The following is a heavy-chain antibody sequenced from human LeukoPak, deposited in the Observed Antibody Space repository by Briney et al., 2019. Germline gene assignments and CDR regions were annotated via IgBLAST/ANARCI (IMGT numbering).Heavy chain of an antibody. Sequence: SETLSLTCTVSGGSISSSSYYWGWIRQPPGKGLEWIGSIYYRGNTYYGPSLKSRVTISVDTSKNQFSLKLGSVTAADTAVYYCARQTTAYGSGWHFDNWGQGTLVTVSS. J-gene: IGHJ4*02. CDR3: ARQTTAYGSGWHFDN. CDR1: GGSISSSSYY. D-gene: IGHD6-19*01. V-gene: IGHV4-39*01. CDR2: IYYRGNT.